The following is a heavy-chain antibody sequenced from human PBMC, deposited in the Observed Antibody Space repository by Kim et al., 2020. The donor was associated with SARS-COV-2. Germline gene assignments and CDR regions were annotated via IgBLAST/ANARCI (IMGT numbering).Heavy chain of an antibody. CDR1: GGSISSSSYY. CDR3: ARDLITIHDAFDI. Sequence: SETLSLTCTVSGGSISSSSYYWGWIRQPPGKGLEWIGSIYYSGSTYYNPSLKSRVTISVDTSKNQFSLKLSSVTAADTAVYYCARDLITIHDAFDIWGQGTMVTVSS. J-gene: IGHJ3*02. V-gene: IGHV4-39*01. D-gene: IGHD3-3*01. CDR2: IYYSGST.